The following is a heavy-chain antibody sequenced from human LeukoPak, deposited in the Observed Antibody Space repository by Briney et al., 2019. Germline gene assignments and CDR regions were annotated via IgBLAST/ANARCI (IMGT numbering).Heavy chain of an antibody. CDR2: IYYSGST. CDR3: ARRSNSHGGFDY. V-gene: IGHV4-59*12. Sequence: SETLSLTCTVSGGSISSYYWSWIRQPPGKGLEWIGYIYYSGSTNYNPSLKSRVTISVDKSKNQFSLKLSSVTAADTAVYYCARRSNSHGGFDYWGQGTLVTVSS. CDR1: GGSISSYY. D-gene: IGHD5-18*01. J-gene: IGHJ4*02.